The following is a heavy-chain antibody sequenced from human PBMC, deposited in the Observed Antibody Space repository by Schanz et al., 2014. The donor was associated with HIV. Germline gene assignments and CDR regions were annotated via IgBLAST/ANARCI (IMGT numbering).Heavy chain of an antibody. CDR2: ISESGGRS. V-gene: IGHV3-23*01. CDR3: AKPEYDSRGNSQSHFDY. D-gene: IGHD3-22*01. Sequence: QVLESGGGLVQPGGSLRLSCVASGFTFNNYAMTWVRQAPGKGLEWVSSISESGGRSYYADSVNGRFTISRDNSKNTLYLQMTTLRIDDTAVYYCAKPEYDSRGNSQSHFDYWGQGTLVTVSS. CDR1: GFTFNNYA. J-gene: IGHJ4*02.